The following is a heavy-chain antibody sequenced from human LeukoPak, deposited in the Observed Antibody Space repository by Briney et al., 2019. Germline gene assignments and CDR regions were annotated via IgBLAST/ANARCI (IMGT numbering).Heavy chain of an antibody. D-gene: IGHD5-18*01. V-gene: IGHV4-30-4*01. CDR3: ARGGYSYGRYYYYYGMDV. J-gene: IGHJ6*02. Sequence: SQTLSLTCTVSGGSISSGDYYWSWIRQPPGKGLEWIGYIYYSGSTYYNPSLESRVTISVDTSKNQFSLKLSSVTAADTAVYYCARGGYSYGRYYYYYGMDVWGQGTTVTVSS. CDR1: GGSISSGDYY. CDR2: IYYSGST.